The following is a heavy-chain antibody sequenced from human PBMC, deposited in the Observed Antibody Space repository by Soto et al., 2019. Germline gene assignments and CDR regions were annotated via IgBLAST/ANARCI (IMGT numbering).Heavy chain of an antibody. CDR2: MNTNTGST. J-gene: IGHJ4*02. CDR3: ARVVRFFGGHAGY. V-gene: IGHV1-8*01. Sequence: GASVKVSCKTSGYTFTEFDINWVRQAPGQGLEWMGWMNTNTGSTGYAQKFQGRVTMTRDTSISTAYMELRRLRSEDTAVYYCARVVRFFGGHAGYWGQGTLVTVSS. D-gene: IGHD3-3*01. CDR1: GYTFTEFD.